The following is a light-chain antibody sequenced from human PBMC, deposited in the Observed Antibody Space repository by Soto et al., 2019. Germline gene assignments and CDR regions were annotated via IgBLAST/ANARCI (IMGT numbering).Light chain of an antibody. CDR1: QGIRSD. V-gene: IGKV1-9*01. CDR3: QQLNSYPIT. CDR2: LIS. Sequence: QLTQSPSDLSASVGGRCVITCRASQGIRSDFAWFQQKPGKAPKXXIYLISTLQSGVPSRFSGSGSGTDFTLTISRLNNEDFATYYCQQLNSYPITFCQGTRLEIK. J-gene: IGKJ5*01.